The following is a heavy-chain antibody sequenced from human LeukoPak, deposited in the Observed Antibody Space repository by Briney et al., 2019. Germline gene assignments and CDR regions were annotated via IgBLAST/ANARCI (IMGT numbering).Heavy chain of an antibody. CDR1: GFTFSSYS. CDR2: ISSISSNI. Sequence: GGSLRLSCAASGFTFSSYSMNWVRQAPGKGLECVSYISSISSNIYYADSVKGRFTISRDNAKNTLYLQMNSLRAEDTAVYYCARDLSRGYYCQMDVWGKGTTVTVSS. V-gene: IGHV3-21*05. J-gene: IGHJ6*03. CDR3: ARDLSRGYYCQMDV. D-gene: IGHD3-10*01.